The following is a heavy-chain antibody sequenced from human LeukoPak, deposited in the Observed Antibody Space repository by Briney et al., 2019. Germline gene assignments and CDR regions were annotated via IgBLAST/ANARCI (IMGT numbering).Heavy chain of an antibody. V-gene: IGHV3-74*03. CDR3: ARDYAGSPDY. J-gene: IGHJ4*02. CDR2: INGDGSTT. CDR1: GFTFSTYW. Sequence: GGSLRLSCTASGFTFSTYWINWVRQSPGKGLVWVALINGDGSTTTHADSVKGRFTISRDDAKNTAYLQMNSPRDEDTAVYFCARDYAGSPDYWGQGTLVTVSA. D-gene: IGHD3-10*01.